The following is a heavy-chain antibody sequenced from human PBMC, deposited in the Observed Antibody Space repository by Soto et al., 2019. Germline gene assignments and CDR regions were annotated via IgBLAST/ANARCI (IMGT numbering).Heavy chain of an antibody. V-gene: IGHV3-30*18. D-gene: IGHD2-15*01. J-gene: IGHJ5*02. CDR2: ISNDGSNK. CDR1: GFTFSSYG. CDR3: AKDRGEGYCSCGSCPTFDP. Sequence: QVQLVESGGGVVQPGRSLRLSCAASGFTFSSYGMHWVRQAAGKGLEWVAVISNDGSNKYYADSVKGRFTISRDNSKNTLYLQMISLRAEDTAVYYCAKDRGEGYCSCGSCPTFDPWGQGTLVTVSS.